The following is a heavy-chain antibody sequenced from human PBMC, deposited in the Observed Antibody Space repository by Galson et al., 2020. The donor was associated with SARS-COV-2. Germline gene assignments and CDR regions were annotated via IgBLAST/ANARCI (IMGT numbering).Heavy chain of an antibody. J-gene: IGHJ4*02. CDR2: ISDSSSAT. Sequence: GGSLRLSCAASGFSFSSYSMNWVRQAPGKGLEWVSYISDSSSATYYADSVKGRFTISRDNARNSLYLQMNSLRDEDTAVYYCVRAWGATASDFDHWGQGILVTVSS. D-gene: IGHD7-27*01. CDR1: GFSFSSYS. V-gene: IGHV3-48*02. CDR3: VRAWGATASDFDH.